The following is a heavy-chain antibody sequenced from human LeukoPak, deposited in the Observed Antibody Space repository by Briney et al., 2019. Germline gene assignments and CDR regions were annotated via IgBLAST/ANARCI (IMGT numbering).Heavy chain of an antibody. D-gene: IGHD3-22*01. V-gene: IGHV4-39*07. CDR3: ARGGYYYDSSGYAY. Sequence: SETLSLTCTVSGGSISSSSYYWSWIRQPPGKGLEWIGEINHSGSTNDNPSLKSRVTISVNTSKNQFSLKMSSVTAADPAVYYCARGGYYYDSSGYAYWGQGTLVTVSS. CDR1: GGSISSSSYY. J-gene: IGHJ4*02. CDR2: INHSGST.